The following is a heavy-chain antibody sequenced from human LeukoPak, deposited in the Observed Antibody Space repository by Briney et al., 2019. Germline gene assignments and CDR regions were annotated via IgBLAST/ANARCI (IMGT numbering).Heavy chain of an antibody. CDR2: IRSKANSYAT. D-gene: IGHD2-2*01. V-gene: IGHV3-73*01. J-gene: IGHJ4*02. Sequence: GGSLRLSCEASGFTFRGSAMHWVRQASGKGLEWVGRIRSKANSYATAYAASVKGRFTISRDDSKNTAYLQMNSLKTGDTAVYYCTRPNLGYCSSTSCLGDYWGQGTLVTVSS. CDR1: GFTFRGSA. CDR3: TRPNLGYCSSTSCLGDY.